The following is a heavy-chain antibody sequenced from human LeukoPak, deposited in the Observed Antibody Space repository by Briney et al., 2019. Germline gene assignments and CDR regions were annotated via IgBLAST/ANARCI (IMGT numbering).Heavy chain of an antibody. V-gene: IGHV1-2*02. Sequence: ASVKVSCKASGYTFPAYYMHWVRQAPGQGLEWMGWINPDGGDTNFDQKFQGRVTLTSDTSSSTVYMELSSLRSDDTAVYYCARAGLPPRTFDFWGQGTSVTVSS. CDR2: INPDGGDT. J-gene: IGHJ4*02. D-gene: IGHD1-1*01. CDR3: ARAGLPPRTFDF. CDR1: GYTFPAYY.